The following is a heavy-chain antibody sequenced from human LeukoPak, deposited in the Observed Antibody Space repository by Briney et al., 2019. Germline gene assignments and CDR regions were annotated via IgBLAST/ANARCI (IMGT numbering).Heavy chain of an antibody. D-gene: IGHD3-10*01. CDR2: ISPDGTNT. CDR1: GFNFRGFW. CDR3: ARVKGGVRGVGYYYYYMDV. J-gene: IGHJ6*03. Sequence: PGGPLRLSCAASGFNFRGFWMYWVRHTPGEGLVWVSRISPDGTNTANADSVEGRFTISRDNAKNSLYLQMNSLRAEDTALYHCARVKGGVRGVGYYYYYMDVWGKGATVTISS. V-gene: IGHV3-74*01.